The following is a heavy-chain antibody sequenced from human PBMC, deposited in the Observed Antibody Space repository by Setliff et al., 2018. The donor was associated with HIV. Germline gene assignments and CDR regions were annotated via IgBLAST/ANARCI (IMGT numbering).Heavy chain of an antibody. D-gene: IGHD1-1*01. CDR1: AYTFTSYG. J-gene: IGHJ3*02. Sequence: ASVKVSCKASAYTFTSYGISWLRQAPGQRLEWMGWISAYNGNTNYAQKLQGRVTMTTDTSTSTAYMELRSLRSDDTAVYFCARMRVFLGTTGTRRVDAFDIWGQGTMVTVSS. CDR3: ARMRVFLGTTGTRRVDAFDI. CDR2: ISAYNGNT. V-gene: IGHV1-18*01.